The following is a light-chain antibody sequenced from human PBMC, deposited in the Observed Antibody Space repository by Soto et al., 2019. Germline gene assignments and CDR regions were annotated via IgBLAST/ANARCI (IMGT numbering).Light chain of an antibody. CDR3: QQCGSTPPT. V-gene: IGKV1-5*01. Sequence: DIQMTQSPSTLPPSVRDRVIITCRASQSISNWLAWYQQKPGKAPELLIYDASSLQSGVPSRFSGSGSGTDFTLTISRLEPEDFATYYCQQCGSTPPTFGGGTKVDIK. J-gene: IGKJ4*01. CDR1: QSISNW. CDR2: DAS.